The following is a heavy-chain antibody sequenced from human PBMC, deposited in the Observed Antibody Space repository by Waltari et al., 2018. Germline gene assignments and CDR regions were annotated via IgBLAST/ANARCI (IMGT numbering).Heavy chain of an antibody. CDR2: IGTAGDT. CDR1: GFTFSSYD. J-gene: IGHJ3*02. D-gene: IGHD6-19*01. Sequence: EVQLVESGGGLVQPGGSLRLSCAASGFTFSSYDMHWVRQATGKGLEWVSAIGTAGDTYYPGSVKGRLTIARENAKNFLYLEMNSLRAGDPAVYYCARSRAVASNSHAFDIGGQGTMVNVSS. V-gene: IGHV3-13*01. CDR3: ARSRAVASNSHAFDI.